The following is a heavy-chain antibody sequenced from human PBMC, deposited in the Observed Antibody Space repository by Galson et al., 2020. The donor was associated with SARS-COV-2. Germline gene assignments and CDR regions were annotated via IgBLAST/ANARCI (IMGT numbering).Heavy chain of an antibody. J-gene: IGHJ6*03. CDR1: AFTFSSYG. CDR2: IWYDGSNK. CDR3: ARDLVGNYYYMDV. D-gene: IGHD2-15*01. V-gene: IGHV3-33*01. Sequence: GGSLRLSCAASAFTFSSYGMHWVRQAPGKGLEWVAVIWYDGSNKYYADSVKGRFTISRDNSKNTLYLQMNSLRAEDTAVYYCARDLVGNYYYMDVWGKGTTVTVSS.